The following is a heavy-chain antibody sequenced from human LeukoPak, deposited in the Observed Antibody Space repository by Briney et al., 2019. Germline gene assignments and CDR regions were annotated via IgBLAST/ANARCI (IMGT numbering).Heavy chain of an antibody. CDR2: IYYSGTT. V-gene: IGHV4-30-4*01. D-gene: IGHD2-15*01. CDR3: ARDLFAYTTLRYFDY. CDR1: GGSISSGDYY. Sequence: SETLSLTCTVSGGSISSGDYYWIRLRRPQGKGLEWIGNIYYSGTTYYNPYLKSRVTISIDTSKNQFSLKLSSVTAADTAVYYCARDLFAYTTLRYFDYWGQGALVSVS. J-gene: IGHJ4*02.